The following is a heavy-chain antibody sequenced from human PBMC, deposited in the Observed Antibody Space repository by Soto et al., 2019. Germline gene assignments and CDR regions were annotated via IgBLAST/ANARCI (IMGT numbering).Heavy chain of an antibody. J-gene: IGHJ3*01. CDR2: TNPNTGDT. CDR3: TRSRNNLATQET. V-gene: IGHV1-8*01. CDR1: GYMFTSYD. Sequence: GASVKVSCKASGYMFTSYDLNWVRQASGQGLEWMGWTNPNTGDTGYAQKFQGRVTMTMDASISTAYLEVSSLRSEDTAVYYCTRSRNNLATQETWGQGTMVTVSS. D-gene: IGHD2-15*01.